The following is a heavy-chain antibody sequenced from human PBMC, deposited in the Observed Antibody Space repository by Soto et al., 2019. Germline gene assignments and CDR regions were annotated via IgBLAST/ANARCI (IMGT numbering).Heavy chain of an antibody. CDR3: ARDFTYYYGSGTPYYGMDV. D-gene: IGHD3-10*01. Sequence: PGGSLRLSCAASGFTFSSYSMNWVRQAPGKGLEWVSSISSSSSYIYYADSVKGRFTISRDNAKNSLYLQMNSLRAEDTAVYYCARDFTYYYGSGTPYYGMDVWGQGTTVTVSS. CDR2: ISSSSSYI. J-gene: IGHJ6*02. CDR1: GFTFSSYS. V-gene: IGHV3-21*01.